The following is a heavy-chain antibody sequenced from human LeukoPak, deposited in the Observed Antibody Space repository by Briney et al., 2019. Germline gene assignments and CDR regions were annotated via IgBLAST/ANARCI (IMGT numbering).Heavy chain of an antibody. CDR1: GDSISSYY. V-gene: IGHV4-59*01. CDR3: ARESGQQPNYYFDY. CDR2: IYYSGST. J-gene: IGHJ4*02. D-gene: IGHD6-13*01. Sequence: SETLSLTCTVSGDSISSYYWSWIRQPPGKGLEWIGYIYYSGSTNYNPSLKSRVTISVDTPKNQLSLKLSSVTAADTAIYYCARESGQQPNYYFDYWGQGTLVTVSS.